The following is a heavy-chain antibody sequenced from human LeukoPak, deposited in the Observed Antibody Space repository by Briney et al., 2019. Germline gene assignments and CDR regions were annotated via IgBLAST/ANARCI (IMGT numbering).Heavy chain of an antibody. Sequence: SLRLSSAASGFAFGVFARHGARQAPGKGLGWVWGTSWNSGSIGYADSVKGRFAISRDNAKNSLSLQMNSLRAEDTALYYCAKGLGYCSGYGCYFDYWGQGTLVTVSS. CDR3: AKGLGYCSGYGCYFDY. CDR1: GFAFGVFA. D-gene: IGHD2-15*01. V-gene: IGHV3-9*01. CDR2: TSWNSGSI. J-gene: IGHJ4*02.